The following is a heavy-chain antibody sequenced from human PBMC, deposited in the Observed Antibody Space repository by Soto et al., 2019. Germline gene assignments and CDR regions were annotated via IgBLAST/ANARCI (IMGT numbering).Heavy chain of an antibody. Sequence: QVQLVQSGAEVKKPGSSVKVSCKASGGTFSSYAISWVRQAPGQGLEWMGGIIPIFGTANYAQKFQGRVTINADKSTSTAYMEMSSLRSVDMAVYYCARELNVVMVYGYYYGMDVWGQGTTVTVSS. D-gene: IGHD2-8*01. V-gene: IGHV1-69*06. CDR1: GGTFSSYA. CDR3: ARELNVVMVYGYYYGMDV. CDR2: IIPIFGTA. J-gene: IGHJ6*02.